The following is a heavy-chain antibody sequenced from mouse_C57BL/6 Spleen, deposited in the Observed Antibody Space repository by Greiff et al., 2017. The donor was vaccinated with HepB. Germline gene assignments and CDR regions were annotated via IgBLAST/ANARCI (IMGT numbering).Heavy chain of an antibody. V-gene: IGHV5-6*01. CDR2: ISSGGSYT. J-gene: IGHJ2*01. CDR1: GFTFSSYG. Sequence: VQLKESGGDLVKPGGSLKLSCAASGFTFSSYGMSWVRQTPDKRLEWVATISSGGSYTYYPDSVKGRFTISRDNAKNTLYLQMSSLKSEDTAMYYCASLYDYDFDYWGQGTTLTVSS. D-gene: IGHD2-4*01. CDR3: ASLYDYDFDY.